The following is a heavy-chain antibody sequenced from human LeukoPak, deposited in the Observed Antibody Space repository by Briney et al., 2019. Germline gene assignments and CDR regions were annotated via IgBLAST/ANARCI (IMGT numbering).Heavy chain of an antibody. V-gene: IGHV1-69*05. CDR1: GGTFSSYA. CDR2: IIPIFGTA. Sequence: ASVKVSCKASGGTFSSYAISWVRQAPGQGLEWMGGIIPIFGTANYAQKFQGRVTITTDEFTSTAYMELSSLRSEDTAVYYCARIAGDGYNYYYYYYMDVWGKGTTVTVSS. CDR3: ARIAGDGYNYYYYYYMDV. D-gene: IGHD5-24*01. J-gene: IGHJ6*03.